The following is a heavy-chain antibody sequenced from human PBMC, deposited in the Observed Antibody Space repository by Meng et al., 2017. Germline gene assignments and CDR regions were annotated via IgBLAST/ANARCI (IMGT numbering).Heavy chain of an antibody. CDR3: AREGVIYWYFDL. CDR1: GFTFSSYW. CDR2: IKQDGSEK. J-gene: IGHJ2*01. Sequence: GQLVGSGGGFGQSGGALRLSCSDSGFTFSSYWMSWVRQAPGKGLEWVANIKQDGSEKYYVDSVKGRFTISRDNAKNSLYLQMNSLRAEDTAVYYCAREGVIYWYFDLWGRGTLVTVSS. D-gene: IGHD3-10*01. V-gene: IGHV3-7*01.